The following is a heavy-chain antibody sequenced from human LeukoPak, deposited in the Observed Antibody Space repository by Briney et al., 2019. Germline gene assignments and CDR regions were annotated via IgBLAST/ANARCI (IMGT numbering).Heavy chain of an antibody. Sequence: PGGSLRLSCAASGFIFSTYPMSWVRQAPGKGLVWVSRIASDGSSTTYADSVKGRFSTSRDNAKNTLYLQMNSLRVEDTAVYYCARGRPHGNDYWGQGTLVTVSS. J-gene: IGHJ4*02. CDR3: ARGRPHGNDY. D-gene: IGHD4-23*01. CDR1: GFIFSTYP. V-gene: IGHV3-74*01. CDR2: IASDGSST.